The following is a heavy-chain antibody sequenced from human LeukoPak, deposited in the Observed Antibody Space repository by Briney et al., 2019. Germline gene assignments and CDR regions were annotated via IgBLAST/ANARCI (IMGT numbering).Heavy chain of an antibody. V-gene: IGHV3-48*02. Sequence: GGSLRLSCAASGFTFSSYAMHWVRQAPGKGLEWVSYISGSSSSSDGGAIQYADSVKGRLTITRDNDKNSLYLQMNSLRDEDTAVYYCARGTGSDSWCIDYWGQGTLVSVSS. CDR2: ISGSSSSSDGGAI. CDR1: GFTFSSYA. D-gene: IGHD6-13*01. J-gene: IGHJ4*02. CDR3: ARGTGSDSWCIDY.